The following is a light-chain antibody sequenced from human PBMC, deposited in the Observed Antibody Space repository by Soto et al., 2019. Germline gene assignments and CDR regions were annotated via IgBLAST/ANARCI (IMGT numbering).Light chain of an antibody. J-gene: IGKJ4*01. CDR1: QDIRSD. Sequence: AIPMTQSPSSLSASVGDRVTVTCRASQDIRSDVGWYQQKPGQPPKVLMYAASRLHSGVPSRFSGSGSGTNFVLTISSLQPEDVATYYCLQNNNYPLTFGGGTKVEIK. CDR3: LQNNNYPLT. CDR2: AAS. V-gene: IGKV1-6*01.